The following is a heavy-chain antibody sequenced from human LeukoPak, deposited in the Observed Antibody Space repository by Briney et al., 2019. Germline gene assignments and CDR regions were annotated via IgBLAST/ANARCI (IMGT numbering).Heavy chain of an antibody. CDR1: GFTFGSYS. D-gene: IGHD3-22*01. V-gene: IGHV3-48*01. Sequence: GGSLRLSCAASGFTFGSYSMNWVRQAPGKGLEWVSYISSSSSTIYYADSVKGRFTISRDNAKNSLYLQMNSLRAEDTAVYYCARDAVWGYYDSSGYYPLDYWGQGTLVTVSS. J-gene: IGHJ4*02. CDR2: ISSSSSTI. CDR3: ARDAVWGYYDSSGYYPLDY.